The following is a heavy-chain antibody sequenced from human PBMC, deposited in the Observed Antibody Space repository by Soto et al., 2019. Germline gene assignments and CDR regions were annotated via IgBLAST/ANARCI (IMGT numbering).Heavy chain of an antibody. J-gene: IGHJ4*02. Sequence: SETLSLTCAVYGGSFSGYYWSWIRQPPGKGLEWIGEINHSGSTNYNPSLKSRVTISVDTSKNQFSLKLSSVTAADTAVYYCGRGSSSSWYVYWGQGTLVTVSS. CDR3: GRGSSSSWYVY. CDR1: GGSFSGYY. CDR2: INHSGST. D-gene: IGHD6-13*01. V-gene: IGHV4-34*01.